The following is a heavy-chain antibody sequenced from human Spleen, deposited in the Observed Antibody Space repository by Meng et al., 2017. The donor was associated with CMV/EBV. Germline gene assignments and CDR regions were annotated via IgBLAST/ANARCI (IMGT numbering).Heavy chain of an antibody. CDR3: ARDSRVGLGRGYGRYYFDY. CDR1: GYRFTDYY. V-gene: IGHV1-2*02. D-gene: IGHD6-25*01. CDR2: INPNSGGT. J-gene: IGHJ4*02. Sequence: ASVKVSCKASGYRFTDYYIHWVRQVPGQGLEWMGWINPNSGGTDLPQKFQGRVTMARDTSVSTAYMGLFRLRSDDTAVYFCARDSRVGLGRGYGRYYFDYWGQGTQVTVSS.